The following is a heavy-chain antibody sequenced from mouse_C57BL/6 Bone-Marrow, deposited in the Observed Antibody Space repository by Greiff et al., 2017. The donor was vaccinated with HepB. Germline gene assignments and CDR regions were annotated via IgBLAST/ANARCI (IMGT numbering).Heavy chain of an antibody. J-gene: IGHJ4*01. Sequence: QVQLQQPGAELVKPGASVKMSCKASGYTFTSYWITWVKQRPGQGLEWIGDIYPGSGSTNYNEKFKSKATLTVDTSSSTAYMQLSSLTSEDSAVYYCASGRQLRLHYYAMDYWGQGTSVTVSS. CDR1: GYTFTSYW. D-gene: IGHD3-2*02. CDR2: IYPGSGST. V-gene: IGHV1-55*01. CDR3: ASGRQLRLHYYAMDY.